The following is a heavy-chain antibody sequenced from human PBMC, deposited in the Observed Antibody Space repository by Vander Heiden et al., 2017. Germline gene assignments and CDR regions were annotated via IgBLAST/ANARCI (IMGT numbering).Heavy chain of an antibody. V-gene: IGHV1-69*01. D-gene: IGHD3-22*01. J-gene: IGHJ4*02. CDR1: GGTFSSYA. CDR3: ARDGGATYYYDSSGYTPFDY. CDR2: ISPIFGTA. Sequence: QVQLVQSGAEVKKPGSSVKVSCKASGGTFSSYAISWVRQAPGTGLEWMGGISPIFGTANYAQKFQGRVTITADESTSTAYMELSSLRSEDTAVYYCARDGGATYYYDSSGYTPFDYWGQGTLVTVSS.